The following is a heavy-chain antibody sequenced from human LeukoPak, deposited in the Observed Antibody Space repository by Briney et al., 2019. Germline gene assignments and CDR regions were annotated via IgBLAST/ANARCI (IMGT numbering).Heavy chain of an antibody. CDR2: IYHSGST. J-gene: IGHJ4*02. CDR1: GGSISSGGYY. D-gene: IGHD3-22*01. CDR3: ARVLYDSSGSPVVLGFDY. V-gene: IGHV4-30-2*01. Sequence: SETLSLTCTVSGGSISSGGYYWSWIRQPPGKGLEWIGYIYHSGSTYYNPSLKSRVTISVDRSKNQFSLKLSSVTAADTAVYYCARVLYDSSGSPVVLGFDYWGQGTLVTVSS.